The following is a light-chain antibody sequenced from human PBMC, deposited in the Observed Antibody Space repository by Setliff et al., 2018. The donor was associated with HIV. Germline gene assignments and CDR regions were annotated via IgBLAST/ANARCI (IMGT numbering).Light chain of an antibody. Sequence: LTQPASVSGSPGQSITISCTATSSDVGGYNYVSRYQQHPGKAPKLMISAVSNRPSGVSNRFSGSKSGNTASLTISGLQAEDEADYYCSSYASRTPLYVFGTGTKVTVL. CDR3: SSYASRTPLYV. CDR2: AVS. CDR1: SSDVGGYNY. J-gene: IGLJ1*01. V-gene: IGLV2-14*03.